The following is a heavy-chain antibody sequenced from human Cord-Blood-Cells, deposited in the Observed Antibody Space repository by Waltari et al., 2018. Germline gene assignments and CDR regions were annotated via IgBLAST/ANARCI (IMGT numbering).Heavy chain of an antibody. CDR2: IRRKGYGGTT. D-gene: IGHD6-19*01. CDR3: TSNPVAGDY. CDR1: GFTFGDYA. V-gene: IGHV3-49*05. J-gene: IGHJ4*02. Sequence: EVQLVESGGGLVKPGRSLRLSCTASGFTFGDYAMSWFRQAPGRGLEWVGFIRRKGYGGTTEYAASVKGRFTISRDDSKSIAYLQMNSLKTEDTAVYYCTSNPVAGDYWGQGTLVTVSS.